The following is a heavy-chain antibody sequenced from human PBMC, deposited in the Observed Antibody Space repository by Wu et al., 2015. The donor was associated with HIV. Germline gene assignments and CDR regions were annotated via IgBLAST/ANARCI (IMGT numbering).Heavy chain of an antibody. D-gene: IGHD4-11*01. CDR1: GYTFTNYY. CDR2: INPSGGAT. J-gene: IGHJ4*02. Sequence: QVQLVQSGAEVKKPGASVKVSCGASGYTFTNYYIHWLRQAPGQGLEWMAWINPSGGATIYAEDFEGRVTVTRDTSSETVYMELSGLTSGDTAIYYCARGATPITTEFDFWGQGTLITVSS. V-gene: IGHV1-2*02. CDR3: ARGATPITTEFDF.